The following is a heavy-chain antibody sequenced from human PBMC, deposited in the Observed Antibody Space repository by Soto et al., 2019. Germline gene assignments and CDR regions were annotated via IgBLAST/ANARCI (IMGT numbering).Heavy chain of an antibody. CDR2: INPNSGGT. Sequence: ASVKVSCKASGYTFTGYYMHWVRQAPGQGLEWMGWINPNSGGTKYAERLQGRVTMTTDTTTSTAYMELRSLRSDDTAVYYCARGPTDYYDNSGDYFLDYWGQGTLVTVSS. J-gene: IGHJ4*02. CDR3: ARGPTDYYDNSGDYFLDY. CDR1: GYTFTGYY. V-gene: IGHV1-2*02. D-gene: IGHD3-22*01.